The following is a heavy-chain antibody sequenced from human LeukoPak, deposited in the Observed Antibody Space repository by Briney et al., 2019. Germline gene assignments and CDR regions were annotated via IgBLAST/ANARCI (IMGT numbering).Heavy chain of an antibody. Sequence: GASVKVSCKASRYTFTGYYMHWVRQAPGQGLEWMGWINPNSGGTNYAQKFQGRVTMTRDTSISTAYMELSRLRSDDTAVYYCARDVNYDSSGYPTYYYYYGMDVWGQGTTVTVSS. J-gene: IGHJ6*02. CDR2: INPNSGGT. CDR1: RYTFTGYY. D-gene: IGHD3-22*01. CDR3: ARDVNYDSSGYPTYYYYYGMDV. V-gene: IGHV1-2*02.